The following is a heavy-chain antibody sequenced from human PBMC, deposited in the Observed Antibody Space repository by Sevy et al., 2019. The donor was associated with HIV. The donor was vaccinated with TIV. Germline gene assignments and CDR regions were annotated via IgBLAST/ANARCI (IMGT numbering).Heavy chain of an antibody. CDR2: MNPNSGNT. V-gene: IGHV1-8*03. D-gene: IGHD2-15*01. CDR1: GYTFTSYD. Sequence: ASVKVSCKASGYTFTSYDINWVRQATGQGLEWMGWMNPNSGNTGSAQRFQGRVTITRNTSISTAYMELSSLRSEDTAVYYCARAVVYCSGGSCSYYFDYWGQGTLVTVSS. J-gene: IGHJ4*02. CDR3: ARAVVYCSGGSCSYYFDY.